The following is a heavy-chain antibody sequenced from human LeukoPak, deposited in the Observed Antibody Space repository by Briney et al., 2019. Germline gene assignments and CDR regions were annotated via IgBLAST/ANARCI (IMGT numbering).Heavy chain of an antibody. V-gene: IGHV3-15*01. J-gene: IGHJ4*02. CDR1: GFTFSNAW. D-gene: IGHD6-13*01. Sequence: GGSLRLSCAASGFTFSNAWMSWVRQAPGKGLEWVGRIKSKTDGGTTDYAAPVKGRFTISRDDSKNTLYLQMNSLKTEYTAVYYCTTDLIAAGEGYWGQGTLVTVSS. CDR2: IKSKTDGGTT. CDR3: TTDLIAAGEGY.